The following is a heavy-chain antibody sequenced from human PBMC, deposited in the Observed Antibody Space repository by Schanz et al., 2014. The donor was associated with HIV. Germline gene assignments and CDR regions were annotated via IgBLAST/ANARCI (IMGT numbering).Heavy chain of an antibody. J-gene: IGHJ6*02. Sequence: QVQLVESGGDVVQPGRSLRLSCAASGFTFSNYGMHWVRQAPGKGLEWVAIISYDGSYKYYADSVKDRFTISRDNSKNRLYLQMNSLRAEDTAVYYCAKEGPTVTPGYYYGMDVWGQGTTVTVSS. CDR3: AKEGPTVTPGYYYGMDV. V-gene: IGHV3-30*18. D-gene: IGHD4-17*01. CDR1: GFTFSNYG. CDR2: ISYDGSYK.